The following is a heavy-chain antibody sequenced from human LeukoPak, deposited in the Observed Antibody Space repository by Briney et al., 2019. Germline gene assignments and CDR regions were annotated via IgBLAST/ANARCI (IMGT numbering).Heavy chain of an antibody. CDR1: GFTFSSYA. V-gene: IGHV3-23*01. J-gene: IGHJ4*02. CDR3: AKDLRYYDSSGYSF. D-gene: IGHD3-22*01. Sequence: GGSLRLSCAASGFTFSSYAMSWVRQPPGKGLEWVSAISGSGGSTYYADSVKGRFTISRDNSKNTLYLQMNSLRAEDTAVYYCAKDLRYYDSSGYSFWGQGTLVTVSS. CDR2: ISGSGGST.